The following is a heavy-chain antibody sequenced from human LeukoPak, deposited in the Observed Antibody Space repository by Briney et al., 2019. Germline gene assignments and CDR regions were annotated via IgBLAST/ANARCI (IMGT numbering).Heavy chain of an antibody. CDR1: GYTVIGFQ. J-gene: IGHJ4*02. CDR2: INPNNGDT. CDR3: ARDLSAVVGII. V-gene: IGHV1-2*02. D-gene: IGHD2-15*01. Sequence: GASAKVSCKAAGYTVIGFQLHWVRQAPGQGLEWMGWINPNNGDTKYAQKFQGRVTMTRDTSISTAYMELSRLRSDDTAVYYCARDLSAVVGIIWGQGSLVTVSS.